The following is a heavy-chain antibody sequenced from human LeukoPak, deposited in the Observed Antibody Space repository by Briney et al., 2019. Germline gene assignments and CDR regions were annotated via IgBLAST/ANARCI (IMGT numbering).Heavy chain of an antibody. J-gene: IGHJ5*02. CDR1: GYTFTGYY. Sequence: ASVKVSCKASGYTFTGYYMHWVRQAPGQGLEWMGWINPNSGGTNYAQKFQGRVTMTRDTSISTAYMELSSLRSEDTAVYYCARVWCSSTNCLNGWFDPWGQGTLVTVSS. D-gene: IGHD2-2*01. CDR3: ARVWCSSTNCLNGWFDP. CDR2: INPNSGGT. V-gene: IGHV1-2*02.